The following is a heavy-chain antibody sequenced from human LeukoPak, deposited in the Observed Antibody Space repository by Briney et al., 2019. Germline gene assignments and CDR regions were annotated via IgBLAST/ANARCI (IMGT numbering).Heavy chain of an antibody. CDR1: GFTFSSYA. CDR3: ARDGIAAAGSGYYYYYMDV. CDR2: ISYDGSNK. V-gene: IGHV3-30*01. J-gene: IGHJ6*03. D-gene: IGHD6-13*01. Sequence: GGSLRPSCAASGFTFSSYAMHWVRQAPGKGLEWVAVISYDGSNKYYADSVKGRFTISRDNSKNTLYLQMNSLRAEDTAVYYCARDGIAAAGSGYYYYYMDVWGKGTTVTVSS.